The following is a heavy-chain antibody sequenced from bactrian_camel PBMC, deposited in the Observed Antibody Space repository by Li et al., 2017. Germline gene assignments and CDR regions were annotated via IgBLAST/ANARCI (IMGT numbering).Heavy chain of an antibody. CDR1: GDSISAYQ. J-gene: IGHJ4*01. Sequence: HVQLVESGGGLVQPGGSLRLSCTASGDSISAYQMAWFRRTLENGREGVAYLDVDGGTDYTYSVAGRFTISKDNSKNTLYLQMNNLRPEDTAVYTCAADRIRFNLGSGYRFWGQGTQVTVS. CDR3: AADRIRFNLGSGYRF. D-gene: IGHD1*01. V-gene: IGHV3S6*01. CDR2: LDVDGGT.